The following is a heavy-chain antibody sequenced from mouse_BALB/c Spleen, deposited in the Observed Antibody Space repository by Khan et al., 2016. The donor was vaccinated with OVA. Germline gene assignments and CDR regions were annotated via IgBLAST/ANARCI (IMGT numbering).Heavy chain of an antibody. V-gene: IGHV1-4*01. Sequence: QVQLKQSGAELARPGASVKMSCKASGYTFTSYTIHWIKQRPGQGLEWIGYINPSSGYTNYNQKFKDKATLTADKSSTTAYMQLSSLTSDDSAVYYCPRDGDYYRNDGWFAYWGQGTLVTVSA. D-gene: IGHD2-14*01. J-gene: IGHJ3*01. CDR1: GYTFTSYT. CDR3: PRDGDYYRNDGWFAY. CDR2: INPSSGYT.